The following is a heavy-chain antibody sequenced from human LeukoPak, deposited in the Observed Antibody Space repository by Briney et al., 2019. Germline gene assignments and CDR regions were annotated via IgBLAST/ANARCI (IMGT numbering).Heavy chain of an antibody. CDR1: GYTFTSYG. J-gene: IGHJ4*02. CDR2: ISAYNGNT. CDR3: ATGPTTNYDFWSGPSVYFDH. V-gene: IGHV1-18*01. D-gene: IGHD3-3*01. Sequence: ASVKGSCKASGYTFTSYGIRWVRQAPGQGLEWMGWISAYNGNTNYAQKLQGRVTMTTDTSTSTAYMELRSLRSDDTAVYYCATGPTTNYDFWSGPSVYFDHWGQGTLVTVSS.